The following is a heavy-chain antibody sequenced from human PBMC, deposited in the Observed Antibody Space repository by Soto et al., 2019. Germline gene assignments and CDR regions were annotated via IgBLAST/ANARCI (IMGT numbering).Heavy chain of an antibody. Sequence: GGSLRLSCTASGFTFGDYAMSWFRQAPGKGLEWVGFIRSKAYGGTTEYAASVKGRFTISRDDSKSIAYLQMNSLKTEDTAVYYCKGADSTYYYYGMDVWGQGTTVTVSS. CDR2: IRSKAYGGTT. V-gene: IGHV3-49*03. D-gene: IGHD3-16*01. CDR1: GFTFGDYA. J-gene: IGHJ6*02. CDR3: KGADSTYYYYGMDV.